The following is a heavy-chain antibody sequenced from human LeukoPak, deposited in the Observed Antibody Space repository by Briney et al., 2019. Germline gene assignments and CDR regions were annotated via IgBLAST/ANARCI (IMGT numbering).Heavy chain of an antibody. CDR3: ARGDYYDSTPFDY. Sequence: GGSLRLSCAASGLTFSSYGMHWVRQAPGKGLEWVAVIWYDGSNKYYADSVKGRFTISRDNSKNTLYLQMNSLRAEDTAVYYCARGDYYDSTPFDYWGQGTLVTVSS. V-gene: IGHV3-33*01. CDR1: GLTFSSYG. D-gene: IGHD3-22*01. CDR2: IWYDGSNK. J-gene: IGHJ4*02.